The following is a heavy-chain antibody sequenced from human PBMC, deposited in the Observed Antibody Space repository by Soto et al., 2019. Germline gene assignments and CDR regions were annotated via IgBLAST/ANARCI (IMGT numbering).Heavy chain of an antibody. Sequence: GASVKVSCKASGYTFTGYYMHWVRQAPGQGLEWMGWINPNSGGTNYAQKFQGRVTMTRDTSISTAYMELSRLRSDDTAVYYCAREGGITMVRGVIISAYFDYWGQGTLVTVSS. V-gene: IGHV1-2*02. CDR1: GYTFTGYY. CDR3: AREGGITMVRGVIISAYFDY. D-gene: IGHD3-10*01. CDR2: INPNSGGT. J-gene: IGHJ4*02.